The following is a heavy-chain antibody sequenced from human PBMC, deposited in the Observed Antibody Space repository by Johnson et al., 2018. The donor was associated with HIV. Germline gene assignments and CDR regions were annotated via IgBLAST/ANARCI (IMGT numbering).Heavy chain of an antibody. V-gene: IGHV3-66*02. CDR2: LYSDGGT. J-gene: IGHJ3*02. CDR3: AREGIWYCSGGSCYGAFDI. CDR1: GFTVSSNY. Sequence: EQLEESGGGLVQPGGSLRLSCAASGFTVSSNYMSWVRQAPGKGLEWVSVLYSDGGTYYADSVNGRFTIYRDNSKNTLYLQMNSLRADDTAVYYCAREGIWYCSGGSCYGAFDIWGQGTMVTVSS. D-gene: IGHD2-15*01.